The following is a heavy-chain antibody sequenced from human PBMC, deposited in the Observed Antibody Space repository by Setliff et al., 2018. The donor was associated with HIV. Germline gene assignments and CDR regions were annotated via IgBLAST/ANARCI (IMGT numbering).Heavy chain of an antibody. Sequence: KPSETLSHTCTVSGGSISSHYWTWIRQPPGKGLEWIGYISYSGSTNYNPSLKSRVTISVDTSKNQFSLKLSSVTASDTAVYYCARSPERGYDSDWFDPWGQGTLVTVS. CDR2: ISYSGST. CDR3: ARSPERGYDSDWFDP. V-gene: IGHV4-59*11. J-gene: IGHJ5*02. CDR1: GGSISSHY. D-gene: IGHD5-12*01.